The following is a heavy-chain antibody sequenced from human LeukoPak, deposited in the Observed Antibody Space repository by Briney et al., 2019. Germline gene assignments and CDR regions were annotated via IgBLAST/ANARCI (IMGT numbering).Heavy chain of an antibody. CDR3: TTRACHAGGCSSSFYYYYGLHF. CDR1: GNSISNYA. CDR2: IIPIFGTA. V-gene: IGHV1-69*01. D-gene: IGHD3-16*01. Sequence: GASVTVSCKASGNSISNYAVSWVRQAPGQGFEWMGGIIPIFGTAEYAQKFQGRVTITADQSTSTTYMALSSLKSEDTATYYCTTRACHAGGCSSSFYYYYGLHFWGQGTTVSVSS. J-gene: IGHJ6*02.